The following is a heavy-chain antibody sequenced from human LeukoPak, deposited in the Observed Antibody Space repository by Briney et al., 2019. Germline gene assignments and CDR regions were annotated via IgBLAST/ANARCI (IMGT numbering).Heavy chain of an antibody. CDR2: TYYRSKWYN. J-gene: IGHJ6*02. V-gene: IGHV6-1*01. Sequence: SQTLSLTCAISGDSVSSNSAAWNWIRQSPSRGLEWLGRTYYRSKWYNDYAVSVKSRITINPDTSKNQFSLRLNSVTPEDTAVYYCARAEDTAMVNDYYYGMDVWGQGATVTVSS. D-gene: IGHD5-18*01. CDR3: ARAEDTAMVNDYYYGMDV. CDR1: GDSVSSNSAA.